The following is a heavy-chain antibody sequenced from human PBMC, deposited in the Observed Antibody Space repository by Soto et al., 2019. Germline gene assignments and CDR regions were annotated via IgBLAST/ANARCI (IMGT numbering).Heavy chain of an antibody. V-gene: IGHV3-21*01. D-gene: IGHD2-2*01. Sequence: PGGSLRLSCTVSGFAFNNYGINWVRQAPGKGLEWVSSISKSDYTYYSDSAKGRFTISRDNAKNSVSLQMNTLRVEDTAVYYCASEDSIIIPAVSDFWGQGPLVTV. J-gene: IGHJ4*02. CDR1: GFAFNNYG. CDR3: ASEDSIIIPAVSDF. CDR2: ISKSDYT.